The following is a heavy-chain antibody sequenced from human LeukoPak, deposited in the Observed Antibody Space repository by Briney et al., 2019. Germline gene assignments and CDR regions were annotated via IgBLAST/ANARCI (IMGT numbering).Heavy chain of an antibody. D-gene: IGHD3-16*01. CDR1: GGSISSYY. CDR3: ARGPWGTNFDY. Sequence: SSETLSLTCTVSGGSISSYYWSWIRQPPGKGLEWIGYVYYSGSTNYDPSLKSRVTISVDTSKNQFSLKLSSVTAADTAVYYCARGPWGTNFDYWGQGTLVTVSS. V-gene: IGHV4-59*01. J-gene: IGHJ4*02. CDR2: VYYSGST.